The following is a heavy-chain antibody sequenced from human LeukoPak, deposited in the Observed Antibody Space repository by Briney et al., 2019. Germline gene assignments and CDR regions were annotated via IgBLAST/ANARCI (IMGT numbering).Heavy chain of an antibody. Sequence: GGSLRLSCAASGFTFSSYSMNWVRQAPGRGLEWVSSISSSSSYIYYADSVKGRFTISRDNAKNSLYLQMNSLRAEDTAVYYCASISLGYCSGGSCYFFWGQGTLVTVSS. CDR2: ISSSSSYI. CDR1: GFTFSSYS. CDR3: ASISLGYCSGGSCYFF. J-gene: IGHJ4*02. D-gene: IGHD2-15*01. V-gene: IGHV3-21*01.